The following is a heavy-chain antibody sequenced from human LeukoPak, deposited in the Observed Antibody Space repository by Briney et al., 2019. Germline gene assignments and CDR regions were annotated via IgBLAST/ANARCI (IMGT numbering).Heavy chain of an antibody. V-gene: IGHV1-2*02. Sequence: GASVKVSCKASGYTFTGYYMHWVRQAPGQGLEWMGWINPNSGATNYAQKFQGRVTMTRDMSISTAYVELSRLRSDDTAVYYCAKGGATMVRGVFDYWGQGTLVTVSS. D-gene: IGHD3-10*01. CDR2: INPNSGAT. CDR1: GYTFTGYY. CDR3: AKGGATMVRGVFDY. J-gene: IGHJ4*02.